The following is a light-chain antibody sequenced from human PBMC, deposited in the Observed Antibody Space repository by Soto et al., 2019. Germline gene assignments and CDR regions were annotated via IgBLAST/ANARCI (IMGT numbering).Light chain of an antibody. CDR1: QSVSSSY. Sequence: EIVLTQSPGTLSLSPGERATLSCRASQSVSSSYLAWYQQKPGQAPRLLIYDASNRATGIPVRFSGSGSGTDFTLTVSSLESEDFAIYFCQQRFNWPLTFGQGTRLEIK. CDR3: QQRFNWPLT. CDR2: DAS. V-gene: IGKV3D-20*02. J-gene: IGKJ5*01.